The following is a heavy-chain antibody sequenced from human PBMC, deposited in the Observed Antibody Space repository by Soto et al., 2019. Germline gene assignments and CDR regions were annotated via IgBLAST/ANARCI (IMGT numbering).Heavy chain of an antibody. CDR2: INKDESET. Sequence: LVQSGGGLVPPGESLTVSCAPSQFSFSNYWMNWVRQAPGKALEWVANINKDESETDYVDAVRGRVTIFRDNARNRLYLQMRRLRVEDTADYYCARSHTGESVFRAFDIWGQG. D-gene: IGHD2-8*02. CDR1: QFSFSNYW. CDR3: ARSHTGESVFRAFDI. V-gene: IGHV3-7*03. J-gene: IGHJ3*02.